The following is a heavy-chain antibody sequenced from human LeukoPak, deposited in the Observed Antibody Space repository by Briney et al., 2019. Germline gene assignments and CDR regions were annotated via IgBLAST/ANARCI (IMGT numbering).Heavy chain of an antibody. J-gene: IGHJ4*02. CDR3: AKAIRGSGSYDY. V-gene: IGHV3-23*01. D-gene: IGHD3-10*01. Sequence: GGSLGLSCAASGFTFSSYAMSWVRQAPGKGLEWVSAISGSGGSTYYADSVKGRFTISRDNSKNTLYLQMNSLRAEDTAVYYCAKAIRGSGSYDYWGQGTLVTVSS. CDR2: ISGSGGST. CDR1: GFTFSSYA.